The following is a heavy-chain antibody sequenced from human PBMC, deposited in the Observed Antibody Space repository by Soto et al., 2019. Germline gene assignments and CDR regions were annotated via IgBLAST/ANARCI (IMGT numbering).Heavy chain of an antibody. CDR3: ARDPPLSMIVVVGVDDF. V-gene: IGHV3-21*06. D-gene: IGHD3-22*01. J-gene: IGHJ4*02. Sequence: EVQLLGLGGGLAKPGGPWGPSGPVFGFPLLIETRNWFRRPQGKGRGWAPSISSRSTFINYADSVKGRFTISRDNDKGLVYLQMNSLRAEDTAVYYCARDPPLSMIVVVGVDDFWGQGTLVTVSS. CDR2: ISSRSTFI. CDR1: GFPLLIET.